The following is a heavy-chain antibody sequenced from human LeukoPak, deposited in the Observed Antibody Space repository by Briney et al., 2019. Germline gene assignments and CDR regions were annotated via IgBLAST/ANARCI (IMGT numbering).Heavy chain of an antibody. J-gene: IGHJ3*02. CDR2: IYSGGST. V-gene: IGHV3-53*01. Sequence: GGSLRLSYAASGFTVSSNYMSWVRQAPGKGLEWVSVIYSGGSTYYADSVKGRFTISRDNSKNTLYLQMNSLRAEDTAVYYCAREGYYDSSGYPSPGAFDIWGQGTMVTVPS. CDR1: GFTVSSNY. D-gene: IGHD3-22*01. CDR3: AREGYYDSSGYPSPGAFDI.